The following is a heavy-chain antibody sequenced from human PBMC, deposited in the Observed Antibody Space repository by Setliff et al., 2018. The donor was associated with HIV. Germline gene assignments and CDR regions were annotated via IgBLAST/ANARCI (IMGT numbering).Heavy chain of an antibody. Sequence: GGSLRLSCAASGFTFSTYTMNWVRQAPGKGLEWVSYISSDSSTIYYVDSVKGRFFISRDNAKNSLYLQMNSLRAEDTALYYCARDSALHGSDYWGQGTLVTVSS. D-gene: IGHD4-4*01. CDR1: GFTFSTYT. CDR3: ARDSALHGSDY. CDR2: ISSDSSTI. J-gene: IGHJ4*02. V-gene: IGHV3-48*04.